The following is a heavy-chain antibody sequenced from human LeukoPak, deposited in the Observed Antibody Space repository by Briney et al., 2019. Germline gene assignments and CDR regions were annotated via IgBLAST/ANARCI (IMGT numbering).Heavy chain of an antibody. CDR2: INPDGTSI. CDR1: GFTYTDYW. J-gene: IGHJ5*02. Sequence: GGSLRLSCVGSGFTYTDYWVHWFRQAPGKGPVWVSRINPDGTSIDYADSVKGRFSISRDNAKNQLYLQMNGLRADDTAVYYCAKDLSWNTADRWGQGILVTVSS. CDR3: AKDLSWNTADR. D-gene: IGHD5-18*01. V-gene: IGHV3-74*01.